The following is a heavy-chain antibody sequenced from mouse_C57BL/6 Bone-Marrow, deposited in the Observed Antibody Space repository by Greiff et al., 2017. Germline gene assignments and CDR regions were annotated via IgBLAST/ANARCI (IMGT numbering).Heavy chain of an antibody. CDR3: ARDYGSSYWYFDV. D-gene: IGHD1-1*01. CDR2: IYPRDGST. CDR1: GYTFTSYD. Sequence: VKLMESGPELVKPGASVKLSCKASGYTFTSYDINWVKQRPGQGLELIGWIYPRDGSTKYNEKFKGEATLTVDTSSSTAYMELHSLTSEDSAVYFGARDYGSSYWYFDVWGTGTTVTVSS. V-gene: IGHV1-85*01. J-gene: IGHJ1*03.